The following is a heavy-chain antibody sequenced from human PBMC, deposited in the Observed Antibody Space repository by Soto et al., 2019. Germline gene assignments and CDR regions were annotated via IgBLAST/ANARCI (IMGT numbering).Heavy chain of an antibody. V-gene: IGHV4-61*01. Sequence: PSETLSLTCTVSGASVSSGSYYWSWIRQPPGKGLEWIGYIYYSGSTNYNPSLKSRATISVDTSKNQFSLKLSSVTAADTAVYYCARERYNWNDPAKWYFDYWGQGTLVTAPQ. J-gene: IGHJ4*02. CDR2: IYYSGST. CDR3: ARERYNWNDPAKWYFDY. CDR1: GASVSSGSYY. D-gene: IGHD1-1*01.